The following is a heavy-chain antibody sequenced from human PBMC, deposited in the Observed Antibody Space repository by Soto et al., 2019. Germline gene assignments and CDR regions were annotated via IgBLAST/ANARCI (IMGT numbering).Heavy chain of an antibody. D-gene: IGHD2-15*01. CDR2: MYNTGTT. CDR3: ARQQYTVVTAFDV. J-gene: IGHJ3*01. Sequence: QVQLQESGPGLVRPSETLSLTCTVSGGSISRHYWSWIRQSAGKGLEWIGRMYNTGTTDYNPSLKSRLSMSIDTSKNHFSLRLSSVTAADTAVYYCARQQYTVVTAFDVWGQGTTVAVPS. CDR1: GGSISRHY. V-gene: IGHV4-4*07.